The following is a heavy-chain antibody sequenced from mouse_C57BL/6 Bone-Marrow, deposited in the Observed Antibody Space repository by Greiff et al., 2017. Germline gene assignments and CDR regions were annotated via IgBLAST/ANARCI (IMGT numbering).Heavy chain of an antibody. V-gene: IGHV10-3*01. Sequence: DVMLVESGGGLVQPKGSLKLSCAASGFTFNTYAMPWVRQAPGKGLEWVARIRSKSSNYATYYADSVKDRFTISRADSQSMLYLQMNNLKTEDTAMYDCVRGLAWFAYWGQGTLVTVSA. CDR2: IRSKSSNYAT. J-gene: IGHJ3*01. CDR3: VRGLAWFAY. D-gene: IGHD4-1*01. CDR1: GFTFNTYA.